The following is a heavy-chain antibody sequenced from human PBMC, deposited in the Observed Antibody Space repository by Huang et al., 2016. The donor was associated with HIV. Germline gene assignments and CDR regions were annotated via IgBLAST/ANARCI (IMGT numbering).Heavy chain of an antibody. CDR3: ASPPPDTFNYLFDY. J-gene: IGHJ4*02. D-gene: IGHD5-18*01. V-gene: IGHV1-69*13. CDR1: GGTFSNSFA. Sequence: QVQLVQSGAEVKKPGSSVKVSCKASGGTFSNSFAISWVRQAPGQGLEWMGGIIPLLGTGNYAQKFQGRVTITADESTSTADMELSSLRSEDTAVYFCASPPPDTFNYLFDYWGQGTLVTVSS. CDR2: IIPLLGTG.